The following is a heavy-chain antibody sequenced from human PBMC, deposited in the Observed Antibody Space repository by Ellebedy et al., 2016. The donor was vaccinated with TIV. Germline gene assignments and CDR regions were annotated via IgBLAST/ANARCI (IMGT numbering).Heavy chain of an antibody. J-gene: IGHJ6*04. CDR3: ARGILTYGMDV. Sequence: PGGSLRLSCAASGFIFTDYYMGWVRQAPGKGLEWISFVRGDGVTTFYSDSVKGRFATSRDNAQKSLSLHMIGLRADDTAVYYCARGILTYGMDVWGEGTTVIVSS. CDR1: GFIFTDYY. V-gene: IGHV3-11*01. CDR2: VRGDGVTT.